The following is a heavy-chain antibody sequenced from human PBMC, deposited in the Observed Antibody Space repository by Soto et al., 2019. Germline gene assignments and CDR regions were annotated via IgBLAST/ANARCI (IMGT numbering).Heavy chain of an antibody. CDR2: INHSGST. V-gene: IGHV4-34*01. CDR1: GGSFSGYY. J-gene: IGHJ6*02. D-gene: IGHD6-13*01. Sequence: SETLSLTCAVYGGSFSGYYWSWIRQPPGKGLEWIGEINHSGSTNYNPSLKSRVTISVDTSKNQFSLKLSSVTAADTAVYYCATQYSSSWSGYGMDVWGQGTTVTVS. CDR3: ATQYSSSWSGYGMDV.